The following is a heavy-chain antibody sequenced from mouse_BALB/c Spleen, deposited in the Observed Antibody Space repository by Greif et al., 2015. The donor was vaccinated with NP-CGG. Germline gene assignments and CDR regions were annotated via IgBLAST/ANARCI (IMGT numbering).Heavy chain of an antibody. Sequence: VKLMESGPGLVQPSQSLSITCTVSGFSLTSYGVHWARQSPGKGLEWLGVIWSGGSTDYNSAFLSRLSLSKDNSKSXVFVKMHIQQDNGTVLCYWGRSAGTAYYAMDCWGHVPSNTVAP. CDR2: IWSGGST. J-gene: IGHJ4*01. CDR3: GRSAGTAYYAMDC. V-gene: IGHV2-2*02. CDR1: GFSLTSYG. D-gene: IGHD1-2*01.